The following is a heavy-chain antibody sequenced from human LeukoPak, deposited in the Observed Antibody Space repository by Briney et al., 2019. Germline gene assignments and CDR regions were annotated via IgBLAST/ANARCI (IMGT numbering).Heavy chain of an antibody. Sequence: PGGPLRLSCAASGFTFSSYAMSWVRQAPGKGLEWVSAISGSGGSTYYADSVKGRFTISRDNSKNTLYLQMNSLRAEDTAVYYCAKEFMITFGGVVDTFDYWGQGTLVTVSS. CDR1: GFTFSSYA. D-gene: IGHD3-16*02. CDR3: AKEFMITFGGVVDTFDY. CDR2: ISGSGGST. J-gene: IGHJ4*02. V-gene: IGHV3-23*01.